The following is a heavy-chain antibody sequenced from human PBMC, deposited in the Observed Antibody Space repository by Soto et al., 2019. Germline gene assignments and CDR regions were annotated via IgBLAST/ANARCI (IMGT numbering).Heavy chain of an antibody. CDR3: AEQLVRYNRFDP. CDR1: GFSISSGHY. D-gene: IGHD6-6*01. Sequence: SEAPSLTCAVSGFSISSGHYWGWVRQPPGKGLEWIATVYRTGTPSFNPSLKSRVTISIDTSKNQFSLMLASVAAEDTAVYYCAEQLVRYNRFDPRGKGRRVTV. J-gene: IGHJ5*02. V-gene: IGHV4-38-2*01. CDR2: VYRTGTP.